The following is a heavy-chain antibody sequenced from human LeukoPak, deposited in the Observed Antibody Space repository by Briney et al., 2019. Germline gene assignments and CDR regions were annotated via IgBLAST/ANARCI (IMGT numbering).Heavy chain of an antibody. CDR1: GFSSSHYA. CDR3: ARIIAVAGHPFDY. D-gene: IGHD6-19*01. Sequence: PGGSLRLSCTASGFSSSHYATHWVRQAPGKGLEWVAVISNDGKIKYYADSVRGRFSISSDISRNTVFLQMNSLRVEDMSLYYCARIIAVAGHPFDYWGQGTLVTVSS. CDR2: ISNDGKIK. V-gene: IGHV3-30*04. J-gene: IGHJ4*02.